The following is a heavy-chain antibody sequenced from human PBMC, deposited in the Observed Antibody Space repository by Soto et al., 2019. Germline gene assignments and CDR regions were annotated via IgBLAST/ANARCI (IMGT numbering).Heavy chain of an antibody. CDR1: GFTFSSYG. V-gene: IGHV3-33*01. J-gene: IGHJ4*02. Sequence: QVQLVESGGGVVQPGRSLRLSCAASGFTFSSYGMHWVRQAPGKGLEWVAVIWDDGSNKYYADSVKGRFTISRDNSKNTLYLQMTSLRAEDTAVYYCARQSMQIAALGGELAYWGQGTLVTVSS. CDR3: ARQSMQIAALGGELAY. D-gene: IGHD6-13*01. CDR2: IWDDGSNK.